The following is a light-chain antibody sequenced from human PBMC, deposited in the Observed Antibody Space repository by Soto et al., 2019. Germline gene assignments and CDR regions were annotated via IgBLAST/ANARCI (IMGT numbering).Light chain of an antibody. J-gene: IGKJ1*01. CDR2: GAS. Sequence: DIVLTQSPGTLSLSPGERATLSCRASQSVSSSYLAWYQQKPGQAPRLLIYGASNRATGIPDKFSGSGSGTDFTLTSSSLEPEDFAVYYCQQRSNWPWTFGQGTKVDIK. CDR1: QSVSSSY. CDR3: QQRSNWPWT. V-gene: IGKV3D-20*02.